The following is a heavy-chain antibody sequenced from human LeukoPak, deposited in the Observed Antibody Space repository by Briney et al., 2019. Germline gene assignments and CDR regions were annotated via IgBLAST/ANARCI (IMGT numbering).Heavy chain of an antibody. Sequence: GGSLRLSCAASGFTFSSYSMNWVRQAPGKGLEWVSSISSSSSYIYYADSVKGRFTISRDNAKNSLYLQMNSLRPEDTAVYYCARDLASRFYSGSSSRFDPWGQGTLVTVSS. CDR2: ISSSSSYI. CDR1: GFTFSSYS. CDR3: ARDLASRFYSGSSSRFDP. D-gene: IGHD4-23*01. V-gene: IGHV3-21*04. J-gene: IGHJ5*02.